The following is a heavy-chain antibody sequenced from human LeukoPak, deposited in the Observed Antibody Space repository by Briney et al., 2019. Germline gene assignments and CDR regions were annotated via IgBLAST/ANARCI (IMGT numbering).Heavy chain of an antibody. CDR1: AFLVISNY. J-gene: IGHJ4*02. V-gene: IGHV3-53*01. CDR2: LYSGGRS. D-gene: IGHD3-10*01. CDR3: VRKSFGESVY. Sequence: GGSLRLSCAPYAFLVISNYMSWVRQPPGKGLEWVSLLYSGGRSYLADSVKGRFSISRDDSNNAVYLQMNSLRPEDTPVYYCVRKSFGESVYWGQGSLVTVSS.